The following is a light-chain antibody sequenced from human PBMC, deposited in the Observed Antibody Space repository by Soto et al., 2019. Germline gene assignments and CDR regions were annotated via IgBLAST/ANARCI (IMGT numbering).Light chain of an antibody. J-gene: IGKJ4*01. CDR1: QTVSSSY. Sequence: NVLTQSPGTLSLSPGERLTLSCRASQTVSSSYLAWYQQKPGQAPRLLIFDASTRATGIPDRFNGSGSGTDFTLTISRLEPEDSAVYYCQQYGTSPTFGGGXKVEIK. CDR3: QQYGTSPT. V-gene: IGKV3-20*01. CDR2: DAS.